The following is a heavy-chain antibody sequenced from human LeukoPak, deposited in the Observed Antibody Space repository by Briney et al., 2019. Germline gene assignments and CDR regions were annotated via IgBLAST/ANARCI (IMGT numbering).Heavy chain of an antibody. CDR2: FYISGST. D-gene: IGHD3-22*01. CDR3: ARDMHYYDSSGAYKYFEY. J-gene: IGHJ4*02. CDR1: GGSIISYY. Sequence: SETLSLTCTVSGGSIISYYWSWVRQPAGKGLEWIGRFYISGSTNYNPSLKSRVTISGDKSTNQLSLKLSSVTAADTAVYYCARDMHYYDSSGAYKYFEYWGQGTLVTVSS. V-gene: IGHV4-4*07.